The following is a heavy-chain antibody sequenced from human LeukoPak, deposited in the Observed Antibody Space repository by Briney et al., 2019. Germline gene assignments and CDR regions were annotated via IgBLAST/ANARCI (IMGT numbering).Heavy chain of an antibody. CDR2: IYHSGIT. J-gene: IGHJ4*02. CDR3: ARASGYAEVEY. D-gene: IGHD5-12*01. CDR1: GGSISSYY. Sequence: PSETLSLTCTVSGGSISSYYWSWIRQPPGKGLEWIGYIYHSGITNYNPSLKSRVTISLDTSKNQFSLKLSSVTAADTAVYYCARASGYAEVEYWGQGTLVTVSS. V-gene: IGHV4-59*01.